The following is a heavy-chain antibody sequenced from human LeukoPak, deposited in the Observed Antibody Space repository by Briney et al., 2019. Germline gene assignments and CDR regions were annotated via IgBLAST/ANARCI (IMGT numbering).Heavy chain of an antibody. Sequence: EASVKVSCKASGYTFTSYDISWVRQAPGQGLEWMGWMNPNSGNAGYAQRFQGRVTMTRNNSISTAYMELTSLRSEDTAVYYCGRPLQRGSWTQRALDYWGQGTLVTVSS. J-gene: IGHJ4*02. CDR1: GYTFTSYD. D-gene: IGHD3-10*01. V-gene: IGHV1-8*01. CDR3: GRPLQRGSWTQRALDY. CDR2: MNPNSGNA.